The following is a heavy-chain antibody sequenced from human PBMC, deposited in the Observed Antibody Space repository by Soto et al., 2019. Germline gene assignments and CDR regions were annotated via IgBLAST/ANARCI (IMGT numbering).Heavy chain of an antibody. CDR3: ARLYCSSTSCYSVGSFDN. D-gene: IGHD2-2*01. V-gene: IGHV3-33*01. CDR2: IWFDGSDK. J-gene: IGHJ3*02. Sequence: GGSLRLSCAASGFTFSSYGMHWVRQAPGKGLEWVALIWFDGSDKYYADSVKGRFTTSRDNSKNTLYSQMNSLRADDTAVYYWARLYCSSTSCYSVGSFDNWGQGTMVTVAS. CDR1: GFTFSSYG.